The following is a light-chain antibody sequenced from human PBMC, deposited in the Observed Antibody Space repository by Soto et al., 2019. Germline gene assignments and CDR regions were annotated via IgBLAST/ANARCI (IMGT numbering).Light chain of an antibody. V-gene: IGLV2-14*01. CDR1: SSDVGYYNY. CDR2: EVS. J-gene: IGLJ1*01. CDR3: SSYTSSITLLYV. Sequence: QSALTQPASVSGSPGQSITISCTGTSSDVGYYNYVSWYQQHPDKAPKLMIYEVSNRPSGVSNRFSGSKSGNTASLTISGLQAEDEADYYCSSYTSSITLLYVFGTGTKLTVL.